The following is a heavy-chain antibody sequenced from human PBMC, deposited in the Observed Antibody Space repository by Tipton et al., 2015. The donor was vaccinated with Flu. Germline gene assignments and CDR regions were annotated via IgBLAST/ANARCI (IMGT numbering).Heavy chain of an antibody. CDR3: ARELNYGMDV. V-gene: IGHV4-61*08. J-gene: IGHJ6*02. CDR1: GGSISSGGYY. CDR2: IYYSGST. Sequence: TLSLTCTVSGGSISSGGYYWSWIRQPPGKGLEWIGYIYYSGSTNYNPSLKSRVTISVDTSKNQFSLKLSSVTAADTAVYYCARELNYGMDVWGQGTTVTVSS.